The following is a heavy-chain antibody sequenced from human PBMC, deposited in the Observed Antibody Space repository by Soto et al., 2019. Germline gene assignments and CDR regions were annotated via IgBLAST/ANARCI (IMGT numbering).Heavy chain of an antibody. Sequence: QVQLVQSGAEVKKPGASVKVSCKTSGFTFTSHGISWVRQAPGQGLEWMGWVSGYNGYTNYAQKFQGRVTMTTDTSTTTVYMELRSLTSDATAVYYCSRDLGAKVYFWGQGTLVTVSS. CDR3: SRDLGAKVYF. J-gene: IGHJ4*02. CDR1: GFTFTSHG. V-gene: IGHV1-18*01. CDR2: VSGYNGYT. D-gene: IGHD3-16*01.